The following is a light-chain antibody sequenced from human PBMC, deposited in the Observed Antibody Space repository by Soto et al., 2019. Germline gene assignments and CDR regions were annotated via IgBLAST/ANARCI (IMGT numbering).Light chain of an antibody. CDR2: GAS. Sequence: EIVMTQSPATLSVSPGERATLSCRASQSVSSNLAWYQQKPGQAPRLLIYGASTRATGIPARFSGSGSGTEFSLTINSLQSEDFAVYYCQQYNNWPTCTFGQGTKLE. CDR3: QQYNNWPTCT. J-gene: IGKJ2*02. V-gene: IGKV3-15*01. CDR1: QSVSSN.